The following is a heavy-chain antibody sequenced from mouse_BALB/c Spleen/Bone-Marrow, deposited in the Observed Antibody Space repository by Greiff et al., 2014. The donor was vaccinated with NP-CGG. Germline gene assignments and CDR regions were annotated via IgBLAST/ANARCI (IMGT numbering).Heavy chain of an antibody. CDR1: GYTFTDYE. Sequence: VQRVASGAELVRPGASVKLSCQALGYTFTDYEMHWVKQTPVHGLEWIGVIHPGSGGTAYNQKFKGKATLTADKSSTTAYMDLSSLTSEDSAVYYCTRDWGLRWGQGTTLTVSS. CDR2: IHPGSGGT. V-gene: IGHV1-15*01. D-gene: IGHD3-1*01. CDR3: TRDWGLR. J-gene: IGHJ2*01.